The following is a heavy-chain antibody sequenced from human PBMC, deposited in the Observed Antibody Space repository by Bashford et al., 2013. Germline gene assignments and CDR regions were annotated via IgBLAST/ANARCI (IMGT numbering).Heavy chain of an antibody. Sequence: SVKVSCKASGGTFSSYAISWVRQAPGQGLEWMGGIIPIFGTAKYAQKFQDRVSITADRSTSAAYMELSSLRSEDTAVYYCASVDIVVVPGTTHGGVSSYYYSAMDVWGPRDHGHRLL. CDR3: ASVDIVVVPGTTHGGVSSYYYSAMDV. D-gene: IGHD2-2*01. V-gene: IGHV1-69*06. J-gene: IGHJ6*01. CDR2: IIPIFGTA. CDR1: GGTFSSYA.